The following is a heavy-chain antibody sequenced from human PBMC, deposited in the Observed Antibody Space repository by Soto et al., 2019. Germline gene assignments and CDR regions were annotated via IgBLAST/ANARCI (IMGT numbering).Heavy chain of an antibody. CDR3: ARGGAAPYYYYGLDV. J-gene: IGHJ6*02. Sequence: PSETLSLTCTVSGGSISSGGYFWSWIRQHPGKGLEWIGFIYYSGSTYYKPSLKSRVTISVDTSKNQFSLKLSSVTAADTAVYYCARGGAAPYYYYGLDVWGQGTSVTVSS. CDR1: GGSISSGGYF. V-gene: IGHV4-31*03. CDR2: IYYSGST. D-gene: IGHD6-6*01.